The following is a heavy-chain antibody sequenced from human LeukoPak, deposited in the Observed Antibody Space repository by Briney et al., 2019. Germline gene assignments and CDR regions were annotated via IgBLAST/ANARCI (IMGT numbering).Heavy chain of an antibody. CDR2: INSDGSSI. J-gene: IGHJ4*02. Sequence: GGSLRLSCAASGFTFSNAWMHWVRQAPGKGLVWVSRINSDGSSISYADSVKGRFTISRDNAKNTLYLLMNSLRAEDTAVYYCARRAAALGAFDYWGQGTLVTVSS. CDR1: GFTFSNAW. D-gene: IGHD6-13*01. CDR3: ARRAAALGAFDY. V-gene: IGHV3-74*01.